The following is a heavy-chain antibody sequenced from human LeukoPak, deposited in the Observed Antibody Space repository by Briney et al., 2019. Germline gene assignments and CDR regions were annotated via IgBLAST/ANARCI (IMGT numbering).Heavy chain of an antibody. CDR3: ARDTWSGQIYYGMDV. D-gene: IGHD3-3*01. V-gene: IGHV1-3*01. CDR1: EYTFTTYA. Sequence: ASVKVSCKAYEYTFTTYAMHWVRQAPGQRLEWMGWINAGNGNTKYSQKFQGRVTITRDTSASTAYMELSSLRSEHTAVYYCARDTWSGQIYYGMDVWGQGTTVTVSS. J-gene: IGHJ6*02. CDR2: INAGNGNT.